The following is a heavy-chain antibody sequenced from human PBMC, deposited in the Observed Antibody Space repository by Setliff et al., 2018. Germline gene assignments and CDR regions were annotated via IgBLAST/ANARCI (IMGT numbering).Heavy chain of an antibody. D-gene: IGHD6-19*01. CDR3: AKDAKTDSGWPYWYFDL. J-gene: IGHJ2*01. Sequence: GGSLRLSCAASGFTFRDYGMHWVRQAPGKGLEWVAVIWFDGSNKYYADSLKGRFTISRDNSKNTLYLQMNSLRAEDTAVYFCAKDAKTDSGWPYWYFDLWGRGTLVTVSS. CDR2: IWFDGSNK. CDR1: GFTFRDYG. V-gene: IGHV3-33*06.